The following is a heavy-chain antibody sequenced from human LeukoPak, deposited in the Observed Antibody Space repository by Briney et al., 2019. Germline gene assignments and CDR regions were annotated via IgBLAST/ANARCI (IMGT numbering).Heavy chain of an antibody. D-gene: IGHD2-15*01. CDR2: IYSGSGGST. J-gene: IGHJ6*02. Sequence: GGSLRLSCAASGFSVSSSYMSWVRQAPGKGLEWVSLIYSGSGGSTYYTDSVKGRFTISRDNAKNSLYLQMNSLRAEDTAVYYCARVHGFCSGGSCYLYGMDVWGQGTTVTVSS. CDR1: GFSVSSSY. CDR3: ARVHGFCSGGSCYLYGMDV. V-gene: IGHV3-66*01.